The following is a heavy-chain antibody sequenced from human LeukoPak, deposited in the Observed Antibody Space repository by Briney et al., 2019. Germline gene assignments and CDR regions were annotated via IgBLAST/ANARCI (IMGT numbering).Heavy chain of an antibody. CDR3: ATDPKRSPDPDFDY. CDR2: FDPEDGET. J-gene: IGHJ4*02. CDR1: GFTLTELS. D-gene: IGHD1-14*01. Sequence: ASVKVSCKVSGFTLTELSMHWVRQAPGKGLEWMGGFDPEDGETIYAQKFQGRVTMTEDTSTDTAHMELSSLRSEDTAVYYCATDPKRSPDPDFDYWGQGTLVTVSS. V-gene: IGHV1-24*01.